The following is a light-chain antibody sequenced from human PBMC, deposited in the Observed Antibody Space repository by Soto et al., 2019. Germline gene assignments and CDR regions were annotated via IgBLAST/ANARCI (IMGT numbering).Light chain of an antibody. CDR2: DAS. CDR1: QSVSSN. Sequence: EIVMTQSPATLSLSPGERATLSCRASQSVSSNLSWYQQKPGHAPSLLIYDASTRATGIPARFSGSGSGTEFTLTISRLQSEDFAVYFCQQYNYSPRTFGQGTKLEIK. V-gene: IGKV3-15*01. CDR3: QQYNYSPRT. J-gene: IGKJ2*01.